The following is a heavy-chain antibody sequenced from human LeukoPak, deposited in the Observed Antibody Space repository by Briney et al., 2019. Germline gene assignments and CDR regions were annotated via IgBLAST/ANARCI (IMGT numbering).Heavy chain of an antibody. CDR3: ARSVEMATIQTFDY. V-gene: IGHV4-31*03. CDR2: IYYSGST. D-gene: IGHD5-24*01. J-gene: IGHJ4*02. Sequence: PSQTLSHTCTVSGGSISSGGYYWSWIRQHPGKGLEWIGYIYYSGSTYYNPSLKSRVTISVDTSKNQFSLKLSSVTAADTAVYYCARSVEMATIQTFDYWGQGTLVTVSS. CDR1: GGSISSGGYY.